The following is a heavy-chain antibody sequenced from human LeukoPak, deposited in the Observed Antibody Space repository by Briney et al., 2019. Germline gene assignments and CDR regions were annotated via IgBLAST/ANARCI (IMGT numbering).Heavy chain of an antibody. CDR2: IYDSENT. CDR1: GGSIRTNY. V-gene: IGHV4-59*01. D-gene: IGHD6-19*01. Sequence: SETLSLTCTVSGGSIRTNYWSWIRQPPGKGLEWIVHIYDSENTNYNPSLKSRATISVDTSKKQFSLKLSSVTAADTAVYYCARVQYNCGCFDSWGQGTLVAVSS. CDR3: ARVQYNCGCFDS. J-gene: IGHJ4*02.